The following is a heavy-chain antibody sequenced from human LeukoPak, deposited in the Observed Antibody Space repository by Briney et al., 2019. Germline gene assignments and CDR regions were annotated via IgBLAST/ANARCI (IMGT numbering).Heavy chain of an antibody. Sequence: GGSLRLSCAASGFTFSSYGMHWVRQAPGKGLEWVAVIWYDGSNKYYADSVKGRFTISRDNSKNTLYLQMNSLRAEDTAVYYCAKSLIGSGYGWAPFDYWGQGTLVTVSS. CDR2: IWYDGSNK. CDR1: GFTFSSYG. J-gene: IGHJ4*02. D-gene: IGHD5-12*01. CDR3: AKSLIGSGYGWAPFDY. V-gene: IGHV3-33*06.